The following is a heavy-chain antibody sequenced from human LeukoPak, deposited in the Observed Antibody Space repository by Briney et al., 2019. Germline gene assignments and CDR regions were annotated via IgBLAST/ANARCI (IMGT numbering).Heavy chain of an antibody. CDR3: ARDPGYSGYDCPKNY. CDR2: IWYDGSNK. Sequence: GGSLRLSCAASGFTFSSYGMHWVRQAPGKGLEWVAVIWYDGSNKYYADSVKGRFTTSRDNSKNTLYLQMNSLRAEDTAVYYCARDPGYSGYDCPKNYWGQGTLVTVSS. CDR1: GFTFSSYG. V-gene: IGHV3-33*01. J-gene: IGHJ4*02. D-gene: IGHD5-12*01.